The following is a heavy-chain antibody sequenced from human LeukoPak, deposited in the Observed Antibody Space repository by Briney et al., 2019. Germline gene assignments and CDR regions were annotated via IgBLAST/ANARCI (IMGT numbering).Heavy chain of an antibody. V-gene: IGHV4-61*02. D-gene: IGHD6-19*01. CDR3: ARDFKVAGYYYYYMDV. CDR1: RGAPSSGGFY. CDR2: VYTSGST. Sequence: SETPSPTRPVSRGAPSSGGFYWGWVPEPPPEGLERVGGVYTSGSTNYNPSLKSRVTISVDTSKNQFSLKLSSVTAADTAVYYCARDFKVAGYYYYYMDVWGKGTTVTVSS. J-gene: IGHJ6*03.